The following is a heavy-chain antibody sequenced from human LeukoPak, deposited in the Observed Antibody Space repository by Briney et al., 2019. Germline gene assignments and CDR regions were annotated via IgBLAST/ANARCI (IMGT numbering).Heavy chain of an antibody. CDR3: ARSKYDFWSGYYTASWFDP. CDR2: INPNSGGT. CDR1: GYTFTGYY. J-gene: IGHJ5*02. V-gene: IGHV1-2*02. D-gene: IGHD3-3*01. Sequence: ASVKVSCKASGYTFTGYYMHWVRQAPGQGLEWMGWINPNSGGTNYAQKFQGRVTMTTDTSTSTAYTELRSLRSDDTAVYYCARSKYDFWSGYYTASWFDPWGQGTLVTVSS.